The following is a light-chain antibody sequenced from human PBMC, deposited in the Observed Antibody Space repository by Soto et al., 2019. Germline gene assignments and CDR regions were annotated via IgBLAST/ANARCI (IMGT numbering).Light chain of an antibody. CDR3: QQYGSSVLT. CDR1: QSVSSSS. CDR2: GAS. J-gene: IGKJ4*01. V-gene: IGKV3-20*01. Sequence: EIVLTQSPGTLSLSPGERAALSCRASQSVSSSSLAWYQQKPGQAPRLLMYGASTRATGVPDRFSGGGSGTDFTLTISRLEPEDFAVYYCQQYGSSVLTFGGGTKVEIK.